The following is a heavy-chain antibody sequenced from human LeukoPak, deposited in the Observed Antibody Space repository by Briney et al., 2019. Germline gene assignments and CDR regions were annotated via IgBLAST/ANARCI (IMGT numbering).Heavy chain of an antibody. CDR3: ARDLLPRAASDM. Sequence: SVKVSCKTSEATFTNCGISWVRQAPGQGPEWLGRTIPMVRRVTYAERFQDRVTITADKATTTVYMDLRSLTSDDTAVYYCARDLLPRAASDMWGQGTMVTISS. CDR2: TIPMVRRV. J-gene: IGHJ3*02. D-gene: IGHD2-15*01. V-gene: IGHV1-69*04. CDR1: EATFTNCG.